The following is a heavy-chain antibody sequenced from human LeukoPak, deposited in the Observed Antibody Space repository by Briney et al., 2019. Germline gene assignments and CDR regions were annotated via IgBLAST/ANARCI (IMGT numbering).Heavy chain of an antibody. V-gene: IGHV4-39*01. Sequence: PSETLSLTCTASGGSISSSSYYWGWIRQPPGKGLEWIGSIYYSGSTYYNPSLKSRVTISVDTSKNQFSLKLSSVTAADTAVYYCARLSPGEAVDYWGQGTLVTVSS. CDR1: GGSISSSSYY. D-gene: IGHD4-17*01. CDR3: ARLSPGEAVDY. CDR2: IYYSGST. J-gene: IGHJ4*02.